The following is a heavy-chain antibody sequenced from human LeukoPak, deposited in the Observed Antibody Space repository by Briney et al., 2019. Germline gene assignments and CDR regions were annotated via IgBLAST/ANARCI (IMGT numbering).Heavy chain of an antibody. CDR3: AKDPTDFDSSGQTYFDY. V-gene: IGHV3-48*03. CDR1: GSTFSSYE. Sequence: PGGSLRLSCAASGSTFSSYEMNWVRQAPGKGLEWVSYISSSGSTIYYADSVKGRFTISRDNAKNSLYLQMNSLRAEDTAVYYCAKDPTDFDSSGQTYFDYWGQGTLVTVSS. D-gene: IGHD3-22*01. J-gene: IGHJ4*02. CDR2: ISSSGSTI.